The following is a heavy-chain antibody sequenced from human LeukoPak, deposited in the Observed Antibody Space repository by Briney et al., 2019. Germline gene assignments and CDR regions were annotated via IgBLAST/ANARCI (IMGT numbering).Heavy chain of an antibody. D-gene: IGHD4-17*01. Sequence: SETPSLTCTVSGGSISSSSYYWGWIRQPPGKGLEWIGSIYYSGSTYYNPSLKSRVTISVDTSKNQFSLKLSSVTAADTAVYYCARKGGHGEVSYWGQGTLVTVSS. V-gene: IGHV4-39*07. CDR1: GGSISSSSYY. J-gene: IGHJ4*02. CDR3: ARKGGHGEVSY. CDR2: IYYSGST.